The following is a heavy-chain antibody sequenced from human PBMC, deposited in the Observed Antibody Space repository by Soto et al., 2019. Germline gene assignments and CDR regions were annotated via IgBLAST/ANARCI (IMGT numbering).Heavy chain of an antibody. CDR1: GGSISSGDFY. V-gene: IGHV4-30-4*01. J-gene: IGHJ4*02. Sequence: PSETLSLTCTVSGGSISSGDFYWSWIRQPPGKGLEWIAYIYYSGSTYYNPSLKSRVTISVDTSKNQFFLKLSSVTAADTAVYYCARYGSGSSIDYWGQGTLVTVSS. CDR2: IYYSGST. CDR3: ARYGSGSSIDY. D-gene: IGHD3-10*01.